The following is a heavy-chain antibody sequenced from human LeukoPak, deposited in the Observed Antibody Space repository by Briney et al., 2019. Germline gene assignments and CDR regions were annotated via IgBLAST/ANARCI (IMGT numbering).Heavy chain of an antibody. CDR1: GYTFTSRD. CDR3: SRDVYEDLGYNRLDP. V-gene: IGHV1-8*02. Sequence: ASVKVSCKASGYTFTSRDLNWVRRATGQGLEWMGWMNPKSGQTGYAQNFRGRVTMTSDTSTSTAYMELSSLKSDDTAVYYCSRDVYEDLGYNRLDPWGQGTLVIVSS. CDR2: MNPKSGQT. D-gene: IGHD5/OR15-5a*01. J-gene: IGHJ5*02.